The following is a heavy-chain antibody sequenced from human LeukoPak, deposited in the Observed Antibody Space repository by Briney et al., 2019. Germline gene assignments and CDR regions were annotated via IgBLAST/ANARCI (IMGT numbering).Heavy chain of an antibody. J-gene: IGHJ4*02. CDR1: GFTFNRFY. V-gene: IGHV3-64*04. Sequence: PGGSLRLSCSASGFTFNRFYLHWVRQAPGKGLEFVSHISSNGATTYYADSVKGRFTISRDNSKNTLYLQMNSLRAEDTAVYYCASLPFDRVAYWGQGTLVTVSS. CDR2: ISSNGATT. D-gene: IGHD3-9*01. CDR3: ASLPFDRVAY.